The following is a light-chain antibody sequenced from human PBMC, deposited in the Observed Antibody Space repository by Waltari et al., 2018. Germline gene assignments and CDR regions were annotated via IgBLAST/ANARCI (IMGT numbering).Light chain of an antibody. CDR3: QEYDSLPVT. J-gene: IGKJ4*01. CDR2: KAS. Sequence: DIQMTQSPSSLSASVGDRVTITCRASQSVKNNLAWYQQAPGKAPKVLIYKASRLESGAPSRFSGSGYGTEFTLTISSLQPDDFATYYCQEYDSLPVTFGGGTKVEI. CDR1: QSVKNN. V-gene: IGKV1-5*03.